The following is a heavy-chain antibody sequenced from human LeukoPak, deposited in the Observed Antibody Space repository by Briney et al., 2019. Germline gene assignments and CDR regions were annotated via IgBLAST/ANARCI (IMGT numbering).Heavy chain of an antibody. J-gene: IGHJ6*03. CDR2: ISGSGGST. CDR3: ARDLSAPRPVYYMDV. CDR1: GFTFSSYA. Sequence: GGSLRLSCAASGFTFSSYAMSWVRQAPGKGLEWVSAISGSGGSTYYADSVKGRFTISRDNSKNTLYLQMNSLRAEDTAVYYCARDLSAPRPVYYMDVWGKGTTVTVSS. V-gene: IGHV3-23*01. D-gene: IGHD6-6*01.